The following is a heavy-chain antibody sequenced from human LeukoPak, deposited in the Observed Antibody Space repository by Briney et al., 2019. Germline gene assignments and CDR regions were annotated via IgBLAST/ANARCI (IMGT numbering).Heavy chain of an antibody. CDR3: ANAPTYGYSYGSHKT. J-gene: IGHJ4*02. D-gene: IGHD5-18*01. V-gene: IGHV3-23*01. CDR1: GFTFSSYA. Sequence: PGGSLRLSCAASGFTFSSYAMSWVRQAPGKGLEWISAFSGSGGSTYYADSVKGRFTISRDNSKNTLYLQMNSLRAEDTAVYYCANAPTYGYSYGSHKTWGQGTLVTVSS. CDR2: FSGSGGST.